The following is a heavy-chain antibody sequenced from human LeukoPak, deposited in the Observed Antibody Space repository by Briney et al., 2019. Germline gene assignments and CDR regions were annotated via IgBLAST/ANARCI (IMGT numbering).Heavy chain of an antibody. J-gene: IGHJ6*02. CDR2: IKSKTDGGTT. D-gene: IGHD2-15*01. Sequence: GGSLRLSCAASGFTFSSYSMSWVRQAPGKGLEWVGRIKSKTDGGTTDYAAPVKGRFTISRDDSKNTLYLQMNSLKTEDTAVYYCTGRHMVGWPSWGYYYYGMDVWGQGTTVTVSS. CDR3: TGRHMVGWPSWGYYYYGMDV. V-gene: IGHV3-15*01. CDR1: GFTFSSYS.